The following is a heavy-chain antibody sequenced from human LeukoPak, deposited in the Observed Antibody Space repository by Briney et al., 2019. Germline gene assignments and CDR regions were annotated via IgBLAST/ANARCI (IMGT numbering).Heavy chain of an antibody. D-gene: IGHD2-2*01. CDR3: ASINCSSTSCYYDY. CDR1: GFTFSNFY. J-gene: IGHJ4*02. V-gene: IGHV1-18*04. CDR2: ISAYNGNT. Sequence: ASVKVSCKASGFTFSNFYMHWVRQAPGQGLEWMGWISAYNGNTNYAQKLQGRVTMTTDTSTSTAYMELRSLRSDDTAVYYCASINCSSTSCYYDYWGQGTLVTVSS.